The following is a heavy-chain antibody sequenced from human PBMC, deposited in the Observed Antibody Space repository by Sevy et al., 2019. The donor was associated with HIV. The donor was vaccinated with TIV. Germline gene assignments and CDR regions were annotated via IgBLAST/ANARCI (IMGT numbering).Heavy chain of an antibody. V-gene: IGHV3-23*01. CDR3: VKDVAYDNTYLDY. Sequence: GGSLRLSCAVSGFTSTSYAMNWVRQAPGKGLEWVSGVSGSGGSTYYADSVKGRFSISRDNSRNTLYLQINSLRAEDTAVYYCVKDVAYDNTYLDYWGQGTLVTVSS. CDR2: VSGSGGST. J-gene: IGHJ4*02. CDR1: GFTSTSYA. D-gene: IGHD3-22*01.